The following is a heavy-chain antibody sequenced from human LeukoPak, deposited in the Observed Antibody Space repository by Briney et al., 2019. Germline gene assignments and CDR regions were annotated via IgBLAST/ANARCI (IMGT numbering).Heavy chain of an antibody. Sequence: GASVKVSCKASRGTFSSYAISWVRQAPGQGLEWMGGIIPIFGTANYAQKFQGRVTITADESTSTAYMELSSLRSEDTAVYYCARDDGSGGRFDYWGQGTLVTVSS. V-gene: IGHV1-69*13. CDR1: RGTFSSYA. CDR3: ARDDGSGGRFDY. D-gene: IGHD2-15*01. J-gene: IGHJ4*02. CDR2: IIPIFGTA.